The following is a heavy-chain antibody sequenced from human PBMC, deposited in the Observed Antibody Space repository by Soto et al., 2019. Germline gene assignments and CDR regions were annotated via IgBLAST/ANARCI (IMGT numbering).Heavy chain of an antibody. CDR3: ARVVGSPSESIFGVVIPLHYFDY. V-gene: IGHV4-61*01. CDR2: IYYSGST. Sequence: SETLSLTCTVSGGSVSSGSYYWSWIRQPPGKGLEWIGYIYYSGSTNYNPSLKSRVTISVDTSKNQFSLKLSSVTAADTAVYYCARVVGSPSESIFGVVIPLHYFDYWGQGTLVTVSS. D-gene: IGHD3-3*01. J-gene: IGHJ4*02. CDR1: GGSVSSGSYY.